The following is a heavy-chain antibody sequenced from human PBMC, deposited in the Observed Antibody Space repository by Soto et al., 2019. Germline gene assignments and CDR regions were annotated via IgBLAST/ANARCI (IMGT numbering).Heavy chain of an antibody. CDR2: SRNKANGYTT. Sequence: GGSLRLSCAVSGFTFSDHFMDWVRQAPGKGLEWVGRSRNKANGYTTEYAASVRGRFTVSRDDSESSLYLQMNSLKAEDTAVYYCARAHLSFDYWGQGTLVTVSS. CDR1: GFTFSDHF. J-gene: IGHJ4*02. V-gene: IGHV3-72*01. CDR3: ARAHLSFDY.